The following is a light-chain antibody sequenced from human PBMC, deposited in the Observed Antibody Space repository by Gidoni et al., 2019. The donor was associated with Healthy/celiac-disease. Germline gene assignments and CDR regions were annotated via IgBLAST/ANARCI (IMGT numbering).Light chain of an antibody. CDR2: AAS. J-gene: IGKJ3*01. CDR1: QSISSY. CDR3: QQSYSTLFT. V-gene: IGKV1-39*01. Sequence: DIQMTQSPSSLSASVGDRVTITCRASQSISSYLNWYQQKPEKAPKLLIYAASSLQSGVPSRCSGSGSRTDFTLTISSLQPEDFATYYCQQSYSTLFTFGPGTKVDIK.